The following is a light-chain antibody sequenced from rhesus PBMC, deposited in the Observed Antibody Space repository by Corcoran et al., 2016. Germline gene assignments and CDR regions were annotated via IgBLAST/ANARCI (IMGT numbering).Light chain of an antibody. J-gene: IGKJ2*01. Sequence: EIVMTQSPATLSLSPGERATLSCRASQSVSSSLAWYQQRPGQAPRLLIFGASSRATGIPDRLSGSGSGTDFTLTISSLEPEDVAVYYCLQHSNWPMYSFGQGTKVEIK. CDR1: QSVSSS. CDR3: LQHSNWPMYS. V-gene: IGKV3-24*01. CDR2: GAS.